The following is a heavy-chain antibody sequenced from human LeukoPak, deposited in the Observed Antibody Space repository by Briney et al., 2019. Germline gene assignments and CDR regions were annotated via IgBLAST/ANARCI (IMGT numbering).Heavy chain of an antibody. CDR1: GFTFSTYS. Sequence: QRGGSLRLSCAASGFTFSTYSMNWVRQAPGKGLEWVSYISSTSGTIYYADSVKGRFTISGDNAKSSLYLQMNSLRAEDTAVYYCASGYCSAGSCHNFDYWGQGTLVTVSS. D-gene: IGHD2-15*01. J-gene: IGHJ4*02. V-gene: IGHV3-48*01. CDR3: ASGYCSAGSCHNFDY. CDR2: ISSTSGTI.